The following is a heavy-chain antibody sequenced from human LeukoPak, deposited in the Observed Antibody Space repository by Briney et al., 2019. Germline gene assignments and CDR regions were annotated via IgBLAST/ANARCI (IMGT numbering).Heavy chain of an antibody. CDR3: ASWGGDIVVVPALPRRAFDI. CDR1: GFTFSSYW. V-gene: IGHV3-7*01. Sequence: GGSLRLSCAASGFTFSSYWMSWVRQAPGKGLEWVANIKQDGSEKYYVDSVKGRFTISRDNAKNSLYLQMNSLRAEDTAVYYCASWGGDIVVVPALPRRAFDIRGQGTMVTVSS. D-gene: IGHD2-2*01. J-gene: IGHJ3*02. CDR2: IKQDGSEK.